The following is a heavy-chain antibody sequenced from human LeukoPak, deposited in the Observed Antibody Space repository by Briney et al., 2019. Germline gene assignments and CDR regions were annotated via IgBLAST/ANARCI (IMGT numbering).Heavy chain of an antibody. CDR2: ISSSSSTI. J-gene: IGHJ4*02. Sequence: PGGSLRLSCAASGFTFSSYSMNWVRQAPGKGLEWVSYISSSSSTIYYADSVKGRFTISRDNAKNSLYLQMNSLRAEDTAVYYCARDPPGPWYSSSWLGGSWAQGTLVTVSS. D-gene: IGHD6-13*01. CDR3: ARDPPGPWYSSSWLGGS. CDR1: GFTFSSYS. V-gene: IGHV3-48*04.